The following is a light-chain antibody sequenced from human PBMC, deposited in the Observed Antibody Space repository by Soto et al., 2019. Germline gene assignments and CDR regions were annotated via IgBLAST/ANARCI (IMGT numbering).Light chain of an antibody. CDR2: DVN. CDR1: SSDVGRYNY. CDR3: IAYTSSSTRVV. Sequence: QSALTQPASVSGSPGQSITISCTGTSSDVGRYNYVSWYQQHPGKAPKLMIYDVNNRPSGVSNRFSGSKSGNTASLTISGLQAEDEADYYCIAYTSSSTRVVFGGGTKLTVL. J-gene: IGLJ2*01. V-gene: IGLV2-14*01.